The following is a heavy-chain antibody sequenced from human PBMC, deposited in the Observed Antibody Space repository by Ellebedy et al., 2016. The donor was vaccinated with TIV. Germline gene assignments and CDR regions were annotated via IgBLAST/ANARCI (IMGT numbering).Heavy chain of an antibody. D-gene: IGHD1-7*01. CDR1: GYTFTAYY. CDR2: IYPYTGGT. J-gene: IGHJ5*02. Sequence: AASVKVSCKTSGYTFTAYYIHWLRQAPGQGPEWMGWIYPYTGGTKYAQKFQGRVTMTRDTSISTAYLELTRLGSDDTAVYSSATVGRRAGTPGRGDWFDPWGQGTLVTVSS. V-gene: IGHV1-2*02. CDR3: ATVGRRAGTPGRGDWFDP.